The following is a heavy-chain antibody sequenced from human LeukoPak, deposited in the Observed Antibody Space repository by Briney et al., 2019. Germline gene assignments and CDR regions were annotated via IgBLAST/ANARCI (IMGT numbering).Heavy chain of an antibody. D-gene: IGHD2-21*01. Sequence: GGSLRLSCTASGFTFGDYAMSWVRQAPGKGLEWVANIKQDGSEKYYVDSVKGRFTISRDNAKNSLYLQMNSLRAEDTAVYYCARGTYSCWGQGTLVTVSS. CDR2: IKQDGSEK. CDR3: ARGTYSC. V-gene: IGHV3-7*01. J-gene: IGHJ4*02. CDR1: GFTFGDYA.